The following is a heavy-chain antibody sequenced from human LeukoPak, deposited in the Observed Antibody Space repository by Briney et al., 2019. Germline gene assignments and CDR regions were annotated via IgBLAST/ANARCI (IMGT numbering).Heavy chain of an antibody. D-gene: IGHD6-13*01. CDR3: ARGLYSSTTYYFDY. CDR2: IKKDGSEK. CDR1: GFTFSNYW. V-gene: IGHV3-7*03. Sequence: GGSLRLSCAASGFTFSNYWMSWVRQAPGKGLEWVAYIKKDGSEKYYVDSVKGRFTISRDNAKNSMYLQMNSLRAEDTAVYYCARGLYSSTTYYFDYWGQGTLVTVSS. J-gene: IGHJ4*02.